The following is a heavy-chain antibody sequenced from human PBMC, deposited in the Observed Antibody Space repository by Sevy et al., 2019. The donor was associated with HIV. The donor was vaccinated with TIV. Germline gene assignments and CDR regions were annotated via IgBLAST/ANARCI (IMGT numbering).Heavy chain of an antibody. CDR1: GGSISAYH. CDR3: ARAPPVRSGDDSLNWFAP. D-gene: IGHD5-12*01. Sequence: SETLSLTCTVSGGSISAYHWSWIRQPPGKGLERIGYIHYTGSTKYNPSLESRVTISVDTSKNQFSLKLSSVTAADTAVYYCARAPPVRSGDDSLNWFAPWSQGTLVTVSS. V-gene: IGHV4-59*01. J-gene: IGHJ5*02. CDR2: IHYTGST.